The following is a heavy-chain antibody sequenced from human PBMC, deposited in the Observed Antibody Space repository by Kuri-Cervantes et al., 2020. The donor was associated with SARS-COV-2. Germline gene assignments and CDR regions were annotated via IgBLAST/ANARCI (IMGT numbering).Heavy chain of an antibody. CDR2: IRPSGGSK. J-gene: IGHJ4*02. CDR1: GFPFNDYY. D-gene: IGHD7-27*01. CDR3: ARDLRLGKSLDY. Sequence: GESLKISCAASGFPFNDYYFTWIRQAPGKGLEWVSSIRPSGGSKFYADSVKGRFTISRDNAKNSLYLQMNSLRAEDTAVYYCARDLRLGKSLDYWGQGTLVTVSS. V-gene: IGHV3-11*04.